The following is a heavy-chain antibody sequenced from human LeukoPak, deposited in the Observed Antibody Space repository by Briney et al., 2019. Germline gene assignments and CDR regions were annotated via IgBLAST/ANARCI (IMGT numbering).Heavy chain of an antibody. CDR3: ARDQTTVTKGFDI. J-gene: IGHJ3*02. CDR1: GGSISTHY. Sequence: SETLSLTCTVAGGSISTHYWTWIRQPPGKGLEWIGYISYIGSTNYNPSLKSRVTISVDTSKNRFSLRLSSVTAADTAVYYCARDQTTVTKGFDIWGQGTVVTVSS. V-gene: IGHV4-59*11. CDR2: ISYIGST. D-gene: IGHD4-17*01.